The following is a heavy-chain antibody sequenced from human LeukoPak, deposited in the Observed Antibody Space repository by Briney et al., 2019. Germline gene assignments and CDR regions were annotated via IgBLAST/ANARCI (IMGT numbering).Heavy chain of an antibody. CDR3: AKDLQREPYYYYYMDV. CDR2: ISGSGGST. D-gene: IGHD1-14*01. V-gene: IGHV3-23*01. J-gene: IGHJ6*03. Sequence: GGSLRLSCAASGFTFSSYAMSWVRQAPGKGLEWVSAISGSGGSTYYADSVKGRFTISRDNSKNTLYLQMNSLRAEDTAVYYCAKDLQREPYYYYYMDVWGKGTTVTVSS. CDR1: GFTFSSYA.